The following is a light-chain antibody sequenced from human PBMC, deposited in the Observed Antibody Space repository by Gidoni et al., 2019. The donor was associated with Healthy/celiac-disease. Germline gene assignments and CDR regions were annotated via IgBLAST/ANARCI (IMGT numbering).Light chain of an antibody. J-gene: IGKJ2*01. CDR3: QQYNNWPPYT. Sequence: EIVMTPSPATLSVSPGERATLSCRASQSVSSNLAWYQQKPGQAPRLLIYGASTRATGSPARFSGSGSGTEFTLTISGLQSEEFAVYYCQQYNNWPPYTFGQWTKLEIK. V-gene: IGKV3-15*01. CDR2: GAS. CDR1: QSVSSN.